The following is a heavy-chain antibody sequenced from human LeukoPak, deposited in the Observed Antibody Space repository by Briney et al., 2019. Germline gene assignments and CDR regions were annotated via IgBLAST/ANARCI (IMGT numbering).Heavy chain of an antibody. CDR2: ISSGSSTI. CDR3: ARDRGTHGWFDP. D-gene: IGHD2-8*01. J-gene: IGHJ5*02. Sequence: GGSLRLSCAASGFTLSSYSMKWVRQAPGKGLDRLSYISSGSSTIYYADSVKGRFTISRDNTKKTLYLEMNSLRAEDTAVYFCARDRGTHGWFDPWGPGTLVTVSS. CDR1: GFTLSSYS. V-gene: IGHV3-48*04.